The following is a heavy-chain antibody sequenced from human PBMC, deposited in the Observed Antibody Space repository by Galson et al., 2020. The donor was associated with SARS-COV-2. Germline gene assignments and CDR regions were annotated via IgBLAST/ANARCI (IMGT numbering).Heavy chain of an antibody. CDR3: ARGNSPCVTIFGVLTGTCGMDV. CDR1: GASISSGSYY. CDR2: INKSGNT. D-gene: IGHD3-3*01. J-gene: IGHJ6*02. Sequence: SETLSLTCTVSGASISSGSYYWSWIRQPAGKGLEWIGRINKSGNTNYNPSLWSQVTISVDTSKNQFSLKLTSVTAADTAVYYCARGNSPCVTIFGVLTGTCGMDVWGQGTTVTVSS. V-gene: IGHV4-61*02.